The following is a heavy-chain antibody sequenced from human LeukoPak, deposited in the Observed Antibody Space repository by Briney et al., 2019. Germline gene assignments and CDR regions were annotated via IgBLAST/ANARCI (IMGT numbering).Heavy chain of an antibody. Sequence: PSETLFLTCTVSGGSISSYYWSWIRQPPGKGLEWIGYIYYSGSTNYNPSLKSRVTISVDTSKNQFSLKLSSVTAADTAVYYCARALYYGSGSYPPRYYYGMDVWGQGTTVTVSS. V-gene: IGHV4-59*01. CDR2: IYYSGST. J-gene: IGHJ6*02. CDR1: GGSISSYY. CDR3: ARALYYGSGSYPPRYYYGMDV. D-gene: IGHD3-10*01.